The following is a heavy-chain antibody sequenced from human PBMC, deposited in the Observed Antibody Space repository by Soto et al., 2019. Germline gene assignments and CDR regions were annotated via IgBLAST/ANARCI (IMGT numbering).Heavy chain of an antibody. J-gene: IGHJ1*01. CDR2: IIPIFGTA. CDR3: ARPYYYDSSGYYEGYFQH. D-gene: IGHD3-22*01. Sequence: QVQLVQSGAEVKKPGSSVKVSCKASGGTFSSYAISWVRQAPGQGLEWMGGIIPIFGTANYAQKFQGRVTITADESPSTAYMERSSLRSEDTAVYYCARPYYYDSSGYYEGYFQHWGQGTLVTVSS. V-gene: IGHV1-69*01. CDR1: GGTFSSYA.